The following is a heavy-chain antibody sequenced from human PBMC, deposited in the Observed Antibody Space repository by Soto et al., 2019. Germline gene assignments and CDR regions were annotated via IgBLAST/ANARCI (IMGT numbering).Heavy chain of an antibody. D-gene: IGHD3-9*01. CDR2: IIPIFGTA. V-gene: IGHV1-69*13. Sequence: SVKVSCKASGGTFSSYAISWVRQAAGQGLEWMGGIIPIFGTANYAQKFQGRVTITADESTSTAYMELSSLRSEDTAVYYCARGPSYKVLRYSAHGESFQHWGE. CDR1: GGTFSSYA. CDR3: ARGPSYKVLRYSAHGESFQH. J-gene: IGHJ1*01.